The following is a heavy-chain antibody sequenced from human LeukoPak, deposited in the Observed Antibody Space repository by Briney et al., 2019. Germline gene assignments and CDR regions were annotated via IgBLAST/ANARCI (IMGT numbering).Heavy chain of an antibody. CDR2: INEDGSTT. CDR1: GFTFSSNW. V-gene: IGHV3-74*01. J-gene: IGHJ4*02. D-gene: IGHD1-26*01. Sequence: GGSLRLSCAASGFTFSSNWMYWVRQAPGKGLVWVSRINEDGSTTNYADSVKGRSTIFRDNAKNTLYLQMNSLRAEDTAVYYCVRDLGGRSGHWGQGTLVTVSS. CDR3: VRDLGGRSGH.